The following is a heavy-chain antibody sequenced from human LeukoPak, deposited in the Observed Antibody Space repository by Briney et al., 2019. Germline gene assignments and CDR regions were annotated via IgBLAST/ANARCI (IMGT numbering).Heavy chain of an antibody. CDR1: GGSFSGYY. V-gene: IGHV4-34*01. CDR2: INHSGST. D-gene: IGHD2-15*01. CDR3: ARGLGYCSGGSCSTPYYYYYGMDV. J-gene: IGHJ6*02. Sequence: SETLSLTCAVYGGSFSGYYWSWIRQPPGKGLEWIGEINHSGSTNYNPSLKSRVTISVDKSKNQFSLKLSSVTAADTAVYYCARGLGYCSGGSCSTPYYYYYGMDVWGQGTTVTVSS.